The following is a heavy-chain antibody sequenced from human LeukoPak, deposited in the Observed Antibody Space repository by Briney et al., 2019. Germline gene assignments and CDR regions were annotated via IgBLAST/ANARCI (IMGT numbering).Heavy chain of an antibody. CDR3: AKDKDRGYSYGYASGSAFGI. CDR2: ISGSGGST. V-gene: IGHV3-23*01. J-gene: IGHJ3*02. CDR1: GFTFSSYA. Sequence: GGSLRLSCAASGFTFSSYAMSWVRQAPGKGLEWVSAISGSGGSTYYADSVKGRFTISRDNSKNTLYLQMNSLRAEDTAVYYCAKDKDRGYSYGYASGSAFGIWGQGTMVTVSS. D-gene: IGHD5-18*01.